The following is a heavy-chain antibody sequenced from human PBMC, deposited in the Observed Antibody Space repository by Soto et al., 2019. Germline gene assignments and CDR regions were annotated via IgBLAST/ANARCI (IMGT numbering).Heavy chain of an antibody. CDR2: ISGSGDST. J-gene: IGHJ5*02. V-gene: IGHV3-23*01. CDR3: AKHYDGSIYYHLHH. CDR1: GFTFTSCA. D-gene: IGHD3-22*01. Sequence: GESLKISCAASGFTFTSCAMSWVRQAPGKGLEWVSTISGSGDSTFYADSVKGQFIISRDNSKNTLYLQMNSLRGEDSAVYYCAKHYDGSIYYHLHHWGQGTLVTVSS.